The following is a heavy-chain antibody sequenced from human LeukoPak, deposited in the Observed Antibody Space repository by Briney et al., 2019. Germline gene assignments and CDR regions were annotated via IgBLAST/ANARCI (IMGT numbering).Heavy chain of an antibody. CDR1: GFTFSSYG. V-gene: IGHV3-30*02. D-gene: IGHD3-22*01. CDR3: AKDPYYYDSSGYPYFDY. J-gene: IGHJ4*02. Sequence: GGSLRLSCAASGFTFSSYGMHWVRQAPGTGLEWVAFIRYDGSNKYYADSVKGRFTISRDNSKNTLYLQMNSLRAEDTAVYYCAKDPYYYDSSGYPYFDYWGQGTLVTVSS. CDR2: IRYDGSNK.